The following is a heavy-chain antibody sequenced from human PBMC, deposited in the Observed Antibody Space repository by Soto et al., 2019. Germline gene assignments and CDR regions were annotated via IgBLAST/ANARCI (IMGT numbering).Heavy chain of an antibody. CDR1: GGSISSSSYY. J-gene: IGHJ4*02. Sequence: QLQLQESGPGLVKPSETLSLTCTVSGGSISSSSYYWGWIRQPPGKGLEWIGSIYYSGSTYYNPSLKSRVTISVDTSKNQFSLKLSSVTAADTAVYYCARHVDSSSSSRTNDYWGQGTLVTVSS. D-gene: IGHD6-13*01. CDR2: IYYSGST. V-gene: IGHV4-39*01. CDR3: ARHVDSSSSSRTNDY.